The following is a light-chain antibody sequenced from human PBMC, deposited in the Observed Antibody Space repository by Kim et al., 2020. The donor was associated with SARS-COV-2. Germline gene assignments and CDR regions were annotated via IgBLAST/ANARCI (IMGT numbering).Light chain of an antibody. J-gene: IGKJ3*01. Sequence: DIQMTQSPSSLSASVGDTVSITCRASQGIGNDLGWYQQKPGQAPKRLIFDASTLQSGVPSRFSGSGSGTQFSLTISSLQPEDFATYYCLQHNTYPFTSGPGTKVDI. CDR2: DAS. CDR1: QGIGND. V-gene: IGKV1-17*01. CDR3: LQHNTYPFT.